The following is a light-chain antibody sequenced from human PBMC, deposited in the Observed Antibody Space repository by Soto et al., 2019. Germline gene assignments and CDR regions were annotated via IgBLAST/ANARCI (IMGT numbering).Light chain of an antibody. Sequence: EIVLTQSPGTLSLSPGERATLSCRASQSVDSKDLAWYQQKPGQAPRILIFAASSRATGIPDRFSGSGSGTDFTLTISRLEPGDFAVYYCQQYNNWPPLTFGGGTKVEIK. J-gene: IGKJ4*01. CDR1: QSVDSKD. V-gene: IGKV3-20*01. CDR3: QQYNNWPPLT. CDR2: AAS.